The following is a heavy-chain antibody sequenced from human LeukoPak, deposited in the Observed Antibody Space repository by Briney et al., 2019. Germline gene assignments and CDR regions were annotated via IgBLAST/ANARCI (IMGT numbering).Heavy chain of an antibody. J-gene: IGHJ4*02. CDR3: ARGRQLSPSPFFDF. V-gene: IGHV1-18*01. CDR1: GYTFTSYA. Sequence: GASVKVSCKASGYTFTSYAMNWVRQAPGQGLEGMGWVSAYNGNTNYAQNLQGRGTMTTDTSTKTAHMELRSLGFDDTAVYYCARGRQLSPSPFFDFWGQGTLVTVSS. D-gene: IGHD2-2*01. CDR2: VSAYNGNT.